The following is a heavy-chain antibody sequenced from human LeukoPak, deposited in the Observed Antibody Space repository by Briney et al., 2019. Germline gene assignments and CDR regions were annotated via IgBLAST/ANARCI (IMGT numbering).Heavy chain of an antibody. CDR2: INSDGSWT. J-gene: IGHJ4*02. CDR1: GFTFENYW. CDR3: VSFYETY. Sequence: GGSLRLSCAASGFTFENYWMHWVRQPPGKGLVWVSHINSDGSWTSYADSVKGRFTISKDNAKNTVYLQMNSLRAEDTAVYYCVSFYETYWGRGTLVTVSS. D-gene: IGHD2/OR15-2a*01. V-gene: IGHV3-74*01.